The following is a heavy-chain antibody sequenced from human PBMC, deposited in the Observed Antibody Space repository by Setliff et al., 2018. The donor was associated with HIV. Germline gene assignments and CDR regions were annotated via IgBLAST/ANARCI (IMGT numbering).Heavy chain of an antibody. Sequence: NPSETLSLTCTVSAGSISSRTYFWGWIRQPPGKGLEWIGSVSYSGSTHYNPSLTSRVTISADTSKNQFSLKLNSVTAADTAVYYCARHHSSAPLRRWDNYYYMDVWGKGTTVTVSS. CDR3: ARHHSSAPLRRWDNYYYMDV. CDR1: AGSISSRTYF. V-gene: IGHV4-39*01. J-gene: IGHJ6*03. CDR2: VSYSGST. D-gene: IGHD6-19*01.